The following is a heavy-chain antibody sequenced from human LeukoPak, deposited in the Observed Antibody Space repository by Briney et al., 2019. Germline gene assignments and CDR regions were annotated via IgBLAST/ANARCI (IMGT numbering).Heavy chain of an antibody. V-gene: IGHV4-30-4*01. D-gene: IGHD3-3*01. CDR1: GGSISSGDYY. J-gene: IGHJ5*02. Sequence: SETLSLTCTVSGGSISSGDYYWSWIRQPPGKGLEWIGYIYYSGSTYYNPSLKSRVTISVDTSKNQFSLKLSSVTAADTAVYYCARDAYYDFWSGYPRWFDPWGQGTLVTASS. CDR3: ARDAYYDFWSGYPRWFDP. CDR2: IYYSGST.